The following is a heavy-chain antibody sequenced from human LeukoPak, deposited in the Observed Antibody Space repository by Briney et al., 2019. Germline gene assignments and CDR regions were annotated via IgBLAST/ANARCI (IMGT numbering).Heavy chain of an antibody. CDR1: GFTFSDYY. CDR2: ISSSSSYT. V-gene: IGHV3-11*06. J-gene: IGHJ6*02. D-gene: IGHD2-2*03. CDR3: ARDGYCSGTSCYFYGMDV. Sequence: PGGSLRLSCAASGFTFSDYYMSWIRQAPGKGLEWVSYISSSSSYTNYADSVKGRFTISRDNAKNSLYLQMNSLRAEDTAVYYCARDGYCSGTSCYFYGMDVWGQGTTVTVSS.